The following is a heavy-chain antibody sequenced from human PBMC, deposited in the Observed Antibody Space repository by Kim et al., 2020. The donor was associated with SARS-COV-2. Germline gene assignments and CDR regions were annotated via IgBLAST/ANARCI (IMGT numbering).Heavy chain of an antibody. J-gene: IGHJ4*02. CDR3: ARLEWELLWAFDY. D-gene: IGHD1-26*01. Sequence: SPSFQGPVTISADKSISTAYLQWSSLTASDTAMYYCARLEWELLWAFDYWGQGTLVTVSS. V-gene: IGHV5-51*01.